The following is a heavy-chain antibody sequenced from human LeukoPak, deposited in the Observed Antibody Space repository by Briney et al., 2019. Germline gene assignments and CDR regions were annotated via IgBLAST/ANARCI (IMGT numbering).Heavy chain of an antibody. CDR3: ATYRQVLLPFES. J-gene: IGHJ4*02. CDR2: IFPSGGEI. V-gene: IGHV3-23*01. CDR1: GFTFSTFA. Sequence: EPGGSLRLSCAASGFTFSTFAMIWVRQPPGKGLEWVSSIFPSGGEIHYADSVRGRFTISRDNSKSTLSLQVNSLRAEDTAIYYCATYRQVLLPFESWGQGTLVTVSS. D-gene: IGHD2-8*02.